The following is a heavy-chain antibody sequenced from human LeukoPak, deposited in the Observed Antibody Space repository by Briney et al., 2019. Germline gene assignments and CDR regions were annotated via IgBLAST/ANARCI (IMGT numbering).Heavy chain of an antibody. V-gene: IGHV1-69*06. CDR3: ARGSYSNYGNWFDP. Sequence: GASVKVSCKASGGTFSSYAISWVRQAPGQGLEWMGGITPIFGTANYAQKFQGRVTITADKSTSTAYMELSSLRSEDTAVYYCARGSYSNYGNWFDPWGQGTLVTVSS. J-gene: IGHJ5*02. CDR1: GGTFSSYA. CDR2: ITPIFGTA. D-gene: IGHD4-11*01.